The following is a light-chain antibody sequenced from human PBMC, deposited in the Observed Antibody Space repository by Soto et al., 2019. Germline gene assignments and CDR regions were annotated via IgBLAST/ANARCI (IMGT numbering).Light chain of an antibody. CDR1: QSVDSN. V-gene: IGKV3-15*01. Sequence: EVVMTQSPATLSVSPGERATLSCRASQSVDSNLAWYQQKPGQAPRLLIYRASTRAAGIPDTFSGSGSGTEFTLTISRLQSEDFAVYYCQQYNDWPYNFGQGNKLDI. J-gene: IGKJ2*01. CDR3: QQYNDWPYN. CDR2: RAS.